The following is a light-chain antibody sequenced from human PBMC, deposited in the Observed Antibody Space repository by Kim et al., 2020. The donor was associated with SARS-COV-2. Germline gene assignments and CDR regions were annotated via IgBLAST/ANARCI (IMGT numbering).Light chain of an antibody. CDR2: GSA. J-gene: IGKJ3*01. Sequence: SPGQRPPLLDRASPSVSRNLAWYQRNPGPAPRPVIYGSATRATGVPARLSVSGYGTEFTLTISSLQSQDFAVYYCQQYNNWPPLTFGPGTKVDIK. CDR3: QQYNNWPPLT. V-gene: IGKV3-15*01. CDR1: PSVSRN.